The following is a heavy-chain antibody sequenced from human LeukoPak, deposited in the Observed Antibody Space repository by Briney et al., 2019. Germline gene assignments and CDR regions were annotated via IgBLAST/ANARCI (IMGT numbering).Heavy chain of an antibody. J-gene: IGHJ4*02. CDR3: AKRSGGPSPFDY. D-gene: IGHD3-3*01. Sequence: GGTLRLSCAASGFTFSNYWMHWVRQVPGKGLVWVSRINDDGSATFYADSVKGRFTISRDNSKNTLYLQMNSLRAEDTAVYYCAKRSGGPSPFDYWGQGTLVTVSS. V-gene: IGHV3-74*01. CDR1: GFTFSNYW. CDR2: INDDGSAT.